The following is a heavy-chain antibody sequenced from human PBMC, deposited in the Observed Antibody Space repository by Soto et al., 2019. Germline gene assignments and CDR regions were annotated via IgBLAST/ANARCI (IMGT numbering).Heavy chain of an antibody. Sequence: SETLSLTCTVSGGSISSYYWSWIRQPPGKGLEWIGYIYYSGSTNYNPSLKSRVTISVDTSKNQFSLKLSSVTAADTAVYYCARVDYSNFYYYGMDVWGQGTTVTVSS. V-gene: IGHV4-59*01. CDR1: GGSISSYY. J-gene: IGHJ6*02. D-gene: IGHD4-4*01. CDR3: ARVDYSNFYYYGMDV. CDR2: IYYSGST.